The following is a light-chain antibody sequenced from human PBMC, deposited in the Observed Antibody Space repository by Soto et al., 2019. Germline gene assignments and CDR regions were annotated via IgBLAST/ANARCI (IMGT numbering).Light chain of an antibody. CDR1: QSLLHSNGYNY. Sequence: DNVETQSPLSLPVTPGEPASISCRSSQSLLHSNGYNYFDWYLXXXXXSXXLXIYLGSNRASGVPXRFSGSXSGXDFTLKISRVEAEDVGLYYCMQALQAPLTFGQGTKV. CDR2: LGS. V-gene: IGKV2-28*01. J-gene: IGKJ1*01. CDR3: MQALQAPLT.